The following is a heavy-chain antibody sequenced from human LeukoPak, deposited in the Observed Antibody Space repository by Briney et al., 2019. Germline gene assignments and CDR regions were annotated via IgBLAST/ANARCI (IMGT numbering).Heavy chain of an antibody. CDR1: GGSISSSNW. D-gene: IGHD6-13*01. V-gene: IGHV4-4*02. CDR3: ASHPGYSSSWYDY. Sequence: PSGTLSLTCAVSGGSISSSNWWSWVRQPPGKGLEWIGEINHSGSTNYNPSLKSRVTISVDTSKNQFSLKLSSVTAADTAVYYCASHPGYSSSWYDYWGQGTLVTVSS. J-gene: IGHJ4*02. CDR2: INHSGST.